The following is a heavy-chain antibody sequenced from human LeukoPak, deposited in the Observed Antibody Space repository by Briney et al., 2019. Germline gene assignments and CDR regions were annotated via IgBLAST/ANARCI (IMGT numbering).Heavy chain of an antibody. CDR3: ATDVGFGDSDV. Sequence: PSETLSPTCTVSGGSISSYYWSWIRQPPGKGLEWIGYIYYSGSTNYNPSLKSRVTISVDTSKNQFSLKLSSVTAADTAVYYCATDVGFGDSDVWGKGTTVTVSS. CDR2: IYYSGST. V-gene: IGHV4-59*01. CDR1: GGSISSYY. D-gene: IGHD3-10*01. J-gene: IGHJ6*04.